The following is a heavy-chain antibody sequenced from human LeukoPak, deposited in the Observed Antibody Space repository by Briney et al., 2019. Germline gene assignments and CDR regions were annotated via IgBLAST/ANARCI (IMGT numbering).Heavy chain of an antibody. CDR2: IHHSGST. V-gene: IGHV4-30-2*01. Sequence: SETLSLTCTVSGGSVNSGGYYWSWIRQPPGKGLEWIGYIHHSGSTSYNPPLKSRVTISIDRSKNQFSLKLTSVTAADTAVYYCASTTAVVVVSAALDYWGQGTLVTVSS. D-gene: IGHD2-15*01. J-gene: IGHJ4*02. CDR1: GGSVNSGGYY. CDR3: ASTTAVVVVSAALDY.